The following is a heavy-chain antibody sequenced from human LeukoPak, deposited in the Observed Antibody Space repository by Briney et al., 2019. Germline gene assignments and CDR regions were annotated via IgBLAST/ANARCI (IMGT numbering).Heavy chain of an antibody. J-gene: IGHJ4*02. D-gene: IGHD5-24*01. CDR3: ARETVATTFDY. Sequence: PGRSLRLSCAASVFTFSNYWMSWVRQAPGKGLEWVANIKQDGSDKYYVDSVKGRFTISRDNTKNSLYLQMHSLRAEDTAVYYCARETVATTFDYWGEGTVVTVSS. CDR2: IKQDGSDK. CDR1: VFTFSNYW. V-gene: IGHV3-7*04.